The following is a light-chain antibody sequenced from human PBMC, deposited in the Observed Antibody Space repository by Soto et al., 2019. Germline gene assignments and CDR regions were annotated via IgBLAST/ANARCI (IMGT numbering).Light chain of an antibody. Sequence: EIVMTQSPATLSVSPGERATLSCRASQSVSSHLAWYQQRPGQAPRLLIYGASSRATGIPDRFSGSGSGTDFTLTISRLEPEDFAVYYCQQYAGSPRTFGQGTKVDIK. CDR1: QSVSSH. CDR2: GAS. CDR3: QQYAGSPRT. J-gene: IGKJ2*01. V-gene: IGKV3-20*01.